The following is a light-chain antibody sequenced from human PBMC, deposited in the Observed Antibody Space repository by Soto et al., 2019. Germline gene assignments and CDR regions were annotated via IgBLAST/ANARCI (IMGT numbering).Light chain of an antibody. CDR1: QSVLYRSNNKNY. Sequence: DIVISQSPDSLAVALGERATINCKSSQSVLYRSNNKNYLAWYQHKPGQPPKLLIYWASTRESGVPSRFRGSGSGTEFTLTISSLKPDDFATYYCQHYNSYSEAFGQGTKVDIK. J-gene: IGKJ1*01. V-gene: IGKV4-1*01. CDR3: QHYNSYSEA. CDR2: WAS.